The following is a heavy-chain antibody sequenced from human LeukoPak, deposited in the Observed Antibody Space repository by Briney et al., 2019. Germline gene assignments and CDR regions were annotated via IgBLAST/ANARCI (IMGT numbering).Heavy chain of an antibody. J-gene: IGHJ6*02. CDR3: ARGYCSGGSCRLPYGMDV. CDR1: GYTFTSYD. Sequence: AASVKVSCKASGYTFTSYDINWVRQATGQGLEWMGGIIPIFGTANYAQKFQGRVTITADESTSTAYMELSSLRSEDTAVYYCARGYCSGGSCRLPYGMDVWGQGTTVTVSS. D-gene: IGHD2-15*01. V-gene: IGHV1-69*13. CDR2: IIPIFGTA.